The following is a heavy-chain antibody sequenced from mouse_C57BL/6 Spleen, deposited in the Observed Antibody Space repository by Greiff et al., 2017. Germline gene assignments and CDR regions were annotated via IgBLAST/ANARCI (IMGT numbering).Heavy chain of an antibody. CDR2: IYPGIGST. CDR3: ARGGITTVVADY. D-gene: IGHD1-1*01. CDR1: GYTFTSYW. Sequence: VQLQQPGAELVKPGASVKMSCKASGYTFTSYWITWVKQRPGQGLEWIGDIYPGIGSTNYNEKFKSKATLTVDTSSSTAYMQLSSLTSEDSAVYYCARGGITTVVADYWGQGTTLTVSS. J-gene: IGHJ2*01. V-gene: IGHV1-55*01.